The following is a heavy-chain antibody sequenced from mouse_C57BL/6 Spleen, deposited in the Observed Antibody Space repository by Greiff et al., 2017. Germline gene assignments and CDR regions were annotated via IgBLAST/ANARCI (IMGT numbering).Heavy chain of an antibody. CDR3: TRSRPWFAY. CDR2: IDPETGGT. CDR1: GYTFTDYE. Sequence: VQLQQSGAELVRPGASVTLSCKASGYTFTDYEMHWVKQTPVHGLEWIGAIDPETGGTAYNQKFKGKAILTADNSSSTAYMELRSLTSEDSAVYYCTRSRPWFAYWGQGTLVTVSA. V-gene: IGHV1-15*01. J-gene: IGHJ3*01.